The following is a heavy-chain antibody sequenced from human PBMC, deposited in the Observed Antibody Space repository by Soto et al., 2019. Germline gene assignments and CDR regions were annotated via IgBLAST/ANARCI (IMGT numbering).Heavy chain of an antibody. J-gene: IGHJ3*02. Sequence: EVQLVESGGDLVQPGGSLRLSCAASGFSFGSSWMTWVRQAPGKGLEWVANIKKDGSKINYLDSVRGRFTVSRDNAKNYLYKEMNSLRAEDTALYYCASDVSPGTSCLYRDAFDIWGQGTMVTVSS. D-gene: IGHD2-2*01. V-gene: IGHV3-7*05. CDR2: IKKDGSKI. CDR3: ASDVSPGTSCLYRDAFDI. CDR1: GFSFGSSW.